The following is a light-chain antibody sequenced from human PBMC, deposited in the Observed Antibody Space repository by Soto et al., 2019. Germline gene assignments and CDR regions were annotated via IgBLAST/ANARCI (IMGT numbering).Light chain of an antibody. CDR3: QQYNNWTLT. Sequence: EIVMTQSPATLSVSPGERATVSCRASQSVTSNLAWCQQKPGQPPRLLLSGASTRATGVPGRFSGSGSETEVTLTIGGLQSEYFAIYYWQQYNNWTLTFGPGSKVDIK. CDR1: QSVTSN. CDR2: GAS. V-gene: IGKV3-15*01. J-gene: IGKJ3*01.